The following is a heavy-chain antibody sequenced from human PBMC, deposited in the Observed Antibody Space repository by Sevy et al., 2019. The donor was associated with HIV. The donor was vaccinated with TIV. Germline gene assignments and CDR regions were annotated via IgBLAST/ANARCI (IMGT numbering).Heavy chain of an antibody. CDR1: GFIFSNYW. V-gene: IGHV3-74*01. J-gene: IGHJ4*02. Sequence: GGSLRLSCAASGFIFSNYWMYWVRQVPGKGPVRVSHINSDGNTISHADSVKGRFTISRDNAKNTLYLQMNSLRAEDTAVYYCARGGGYYTSFDYWGQGTLVTVSS. CDR2: INSDGNTI. CDR3: ARGGGYYTSFDY. D-gene: IGHD3-3*01.